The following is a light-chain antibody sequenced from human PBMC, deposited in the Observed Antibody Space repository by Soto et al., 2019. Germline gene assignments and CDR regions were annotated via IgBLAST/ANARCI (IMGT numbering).Light chain of an antibody. Sequence: EIVMTQSPATLSVSPGERATLSCRASQSVSNKLAWSHQKPGQAPRFLINGASTRATGVPARFSGSGSGTELTLTISGLQYEAFAVYYCQQYNNWPSVTFGGGTKVEIK. V-gene: IGKV3-15*01. CDR2: GAS. J-gene: IGKJ4*01. CDR1: QSVSNK. CDR3: QQYNNWPSVT.